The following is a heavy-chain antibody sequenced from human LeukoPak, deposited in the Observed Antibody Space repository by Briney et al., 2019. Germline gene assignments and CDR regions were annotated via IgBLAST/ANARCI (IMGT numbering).Heavy chain of an antibody. V-gene: IGHV4-61*01. D-gene: IGHD3-22*01. CDR3: ARAYYDTAYYYMDV. J-gene: IGHJ6*03. CDR1: GGSISSCICY. Sequence: KASEPLSLTCTCSGGSISSCICYWSRIPHPPWKVLESFGNIYYSGSTNYNPSLKSRVTISVDTSKNQFSLKLSSVTAADTAVYYCARAYYDTAYYYMDVWGKGTTVTVSS. CDR2: IYYSGST.